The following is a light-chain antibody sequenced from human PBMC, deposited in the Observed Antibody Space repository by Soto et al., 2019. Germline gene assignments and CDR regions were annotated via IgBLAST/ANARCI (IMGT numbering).Light chain of an antibody. J-gene: IGKJ3*01. CDR3: QQYGSSLFT. Sequence: EIVLTQSPGTLSLSPGERATLSCRASQSVSSSYLAWYQQKPGQAPRLLIYGASSRATGIPDRFSGSGSGTDLTLTIIRLEPEDFAVYYCQQYGSSLFTFGPGTKVDIK. CDR1: QSVSSSY. V-gene: IGKV3-20*01. CDR2: GAS.